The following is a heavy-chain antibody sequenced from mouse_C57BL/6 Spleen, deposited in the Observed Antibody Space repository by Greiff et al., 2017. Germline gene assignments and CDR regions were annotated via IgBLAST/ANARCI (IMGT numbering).Heavy chain of an antibody. J-gene: IGHJ4*01. CDR1: GYTFTGYW. CDR2: LLPGSGST. V-gene: IGHV1-9*01. D-gene: IGHD1-1*01. CDR3: ARWGTITTVVARDAMDY. Sequence: QVQLQQSGAELMKPGASVQLSCKATGYTFTGYWIEWVKQRPGHGLEWIGELLPGSGSTNYNEKFKGKSTITAETSSNTAYMQLSSLTTEDSAIYYCARWGTITTVVARDAMDYWGQGTSVTVSS.